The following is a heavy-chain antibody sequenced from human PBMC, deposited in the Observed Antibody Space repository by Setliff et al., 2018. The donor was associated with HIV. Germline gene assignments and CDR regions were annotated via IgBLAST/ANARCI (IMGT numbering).Heavy chain of an antibody. Sequence: SVKVSCKASGHTPRHYGINWIRQAPGQGLEWVGSLIPVLGEPHYAPRFQGRVTITADDSTNTAYLELSNLRFDDTATYYCARGVLYGLSEYWGAGSPGTVSS. CDR2: LIPVLGEP. CDR3: ARGVLYGLSEY. J-gene: IGHJ4*02. V-gene: IGHV1-69*11. CDR1: GHTPRHYG. D-gene: IGHD3-10*01.